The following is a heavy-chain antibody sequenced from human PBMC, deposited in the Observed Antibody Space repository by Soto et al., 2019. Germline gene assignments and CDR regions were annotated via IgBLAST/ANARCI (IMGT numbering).Heavy chain of an antibody. D-gene: IGHD3-10*01. V-gene: IGHV3-53*01. CDR2: IYSGGST. J-gene: IGHJ5*02. CDR1: GLTVSSNY. Sequence: GGSLRLSCAASGLTVSSNYMSWVRQAPGKGLEWVSAIYSGGSTYYADSVKGRFTISRDNSKNSLYLQMNSLKTEDTAVYYCAMEGSGPGWTWGQGTLVTVSS. CDR3: AMEGSGPGWT.